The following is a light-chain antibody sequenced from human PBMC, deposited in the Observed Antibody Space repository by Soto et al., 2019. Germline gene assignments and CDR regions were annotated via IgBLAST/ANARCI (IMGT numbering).Light chain of an antibody. J-gene: IGLJ2*01. CDR3: LLYYGGARV. CDR1: TGAVTSGYY. Sequence: QAVVTQEPSLTVSPGVTVTLTCASSTGAVTSGYYPNWFQQKPGQAPRSLIYSTNNKQSWTPARFSGSLLGGKAALTLSGVQPEDEAEYYCLLYYGGARVFGGGTKVTVL. CDR2: STN. V-gene: IGLV7-43*01.